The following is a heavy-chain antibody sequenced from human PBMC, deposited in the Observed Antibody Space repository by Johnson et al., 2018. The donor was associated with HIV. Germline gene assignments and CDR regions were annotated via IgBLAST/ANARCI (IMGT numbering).Heavy chain of an antibody. Sequence: MQLVESGGGVVQPGRSLRLSCAASGFTFSSYGMHWVRQAPGKGLEWVSYISSSGSTIYYADSVKGRFTISRDNAKNSLYLQMNSLRAEDTAVYYCARAYSGSYINDAFDIWGQGTMVTVSS. CDR2: ISSSGSTI. CDR1: GFTFSSYG. J-gene: IGHJ3*02. CDR3: ARAYSGSYINDAFDI. V-gene: IGHV3-48*04. D-gene: IGHD1-26*01.